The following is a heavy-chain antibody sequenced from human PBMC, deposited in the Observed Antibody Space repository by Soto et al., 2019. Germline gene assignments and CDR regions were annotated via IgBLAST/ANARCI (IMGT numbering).Heavy chain of an antibody. Sequence: GGSLRLSCAASGFTFSISSMNWVRQAPGKGLEWVSSISGTSDYISYADSVKGRFTISRANAKNSLYLQMNSLRAEDTAVYYCARDGADITMVRGVIPDYYYYGMDVWGQGTTVTVSS. J-gene: IGHJ6*02. CDR3: ARDGADITMVRGVIPDYYYYGMDV. CDR1: GFTFSISS. CDR2: ISGTSDYI. D-gene: IGHD3-10*01. V-gene: IGHV3-21*01.